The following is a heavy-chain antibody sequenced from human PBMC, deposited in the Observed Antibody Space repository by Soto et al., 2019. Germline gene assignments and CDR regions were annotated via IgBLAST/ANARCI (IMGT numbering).Heavy chain of an antibody. D-gene: IGHD6-6*01. CDR2: ISYDGSNK. CDR1: GFSFSDCG. CDR3: TTEGDEWYSSSYYFDH. V-gene: IGHV3-30*03. Sequence: GGSLRLSCAASGFSFSDCGMHWVRQAPGKGLEWVAVISYDGSNKYYADSVKGRFTISRDNSKNTLYLQMNTLRAEDTAVYYCTTEGDEWYSSSYYFDHWGQGTLVTVSS. J-gene: IGHJ4*02.